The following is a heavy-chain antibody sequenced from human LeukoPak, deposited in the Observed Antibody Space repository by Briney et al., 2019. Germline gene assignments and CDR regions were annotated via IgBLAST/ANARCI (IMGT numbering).Heavy chain of an antibody. CDR3: ARDSGYFQH. J-gene: IGHJ1*01. CDR2: IIQNGSEK. CDR1: GFTFSSYW. V-gene: IGHV3-7*01. Sequence: GGSLRLSCAASGFTFSSYWMSCVRQAPGKGLEWVSNIIQNGSEKYYVDSVKGRFTISRDNSKNSLYLQINSLRAEDTAVYYCARDSGYFQHWGQGTLVTVSS. D-gene: IGHD1-26*01.